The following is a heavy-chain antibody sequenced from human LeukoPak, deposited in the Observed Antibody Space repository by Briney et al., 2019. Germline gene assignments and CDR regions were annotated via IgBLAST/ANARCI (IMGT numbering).Heavy chain of an antibody. CDR1: GGSISSGDYY. CDR2: IYYSGST. V-gene: IGHV4-30-4*08. CDR3: ACSHEIAARQGGWFDP. D-gene: IGHD6-6*01. J-gene: IGHJ5*02. Sequence: SQTLSLTCTVSGGSISSGDYYWSWIRQPPGKGLEWIGYIYYSGSTYYNPSLKSRVTISVDTSKNQFSLKLSSVTAADTAVYYCACSHEIAARQGGWFDPWGQGTLVTVSS.